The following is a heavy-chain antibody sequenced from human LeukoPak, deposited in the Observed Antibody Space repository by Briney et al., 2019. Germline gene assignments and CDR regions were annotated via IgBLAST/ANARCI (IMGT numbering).Heavy chain of an antibody. CDR3: ASHYYDSSGYYSGWFDP. Sequence: PSETLSLTCTVSGGSISSSSYYWGWIRQPPGKGLEWIGSIYYSGSTYYNPSLKSRVTISVDTSKNQFSLKLSSVTAADTAVYYCASHYYDSSGYYSGWFDPWGQGTLVTVSS. CDR2: IYYSGST. CDR1: GGSISSSSYY. J-gene: IGHJ5*02. V-gene: IGHV4-39*07. D-gene: IGHD3-22*01.